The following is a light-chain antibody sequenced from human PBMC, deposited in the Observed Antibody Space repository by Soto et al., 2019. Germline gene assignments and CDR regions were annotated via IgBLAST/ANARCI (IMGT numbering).Light chain of an antibody. CDR2: DVS. J-gene: IGLJ1*01. CDR3: SSYTSSSTLYV. V-gene: IGLV2-14*03. CDR1: SSDVGNYNY. Sequence: QSALTQPASVSGSPGQSITISCTGTSSDVGNYNYVSWYQHHPGKAPKVMIYDVSNRPSGVSNRFSGSKSGNTASLTISGLQAEDEADYYCSSYTSSSTLYVFGTGTKVTVL.